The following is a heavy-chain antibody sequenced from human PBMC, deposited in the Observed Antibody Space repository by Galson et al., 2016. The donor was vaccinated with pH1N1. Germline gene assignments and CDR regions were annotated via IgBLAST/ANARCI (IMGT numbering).Heavy chain of an antibody. J-gene: IGHJ5*02. Sequence: SVKVSCKASGGTFRSYAIIWVRQAPGQGLQWMGRIVPITGVTNYAQQFQDRVTITADESTSTAYMELSSLRSEDTAVYYCAPGGDDYGGNPHWFDPWGQGTLVTVSS. D-gene: IGHD4-23*01. V-gene: IGHV1-69*04. CDR3: APGGDDYGGNPHWFDP. CDR1: GGTFRSYA. CDR2: IVPITGVT.